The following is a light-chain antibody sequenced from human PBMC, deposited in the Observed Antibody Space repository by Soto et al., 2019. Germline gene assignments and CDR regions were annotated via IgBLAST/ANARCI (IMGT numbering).Light chain of an antibody. J-gene: IGLJ3*02. CDR3: SSYTSSNTLV. V-gene: IGLV2-14*01. Sequence: QSVLTQPASVSGSPGQSITISCTGTSSDVGGYNYVSWYQQHPGKAPKLMIFEVSKRPSGVSNRFSGSKSGNTASLTISGLQVEDEADYYCSSYTSSNTLVFGGGTKVTVL. CDR1: SSDVGGYNY. CDR2: EVS.